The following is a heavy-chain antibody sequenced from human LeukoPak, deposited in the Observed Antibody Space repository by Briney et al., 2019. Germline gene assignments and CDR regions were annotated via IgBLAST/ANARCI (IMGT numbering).Heavy chain of an antibody. CDR2: IIPIFGTA. J-gene: IGHJ4*02. V-gene: IGHV1-69*13. Sequence: ASVKVSCKASGGTFSSYAISWVRQAPGQGLEWMGGIIPIFGTANYAQKFQGRVTITADESTSTAYMELSSLRSEDTAVYYCARDAYYYGSGSYELGYWGQGTLVTVSS. CDR1: GGTFSSYA. D-gene: IGHD3-10*01. CDR3: ARDAYYYGSGSYELGY.